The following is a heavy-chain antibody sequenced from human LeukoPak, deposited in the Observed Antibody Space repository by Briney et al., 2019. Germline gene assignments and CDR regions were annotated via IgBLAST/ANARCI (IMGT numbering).Heavy chain of an antibody. Sequence: PGGSLRLSGAASGFTVISNNMNFVRQAPGKGLQWVSVIYSGGTTYYADSVKGRFTISRDNAKKSVYMQMNSLRDEDKALYSCARAQTMFWEFDCFDIWGRGTKVTVSS. V-gene: IGHV3-66*01. D-gene: IGHD3-10*02. CDR3: ARAQTMFWEFDCFDI. CDR1: GFTVISNN. CDR2: IYSGGTT. J-gene: IGHJ3*02.